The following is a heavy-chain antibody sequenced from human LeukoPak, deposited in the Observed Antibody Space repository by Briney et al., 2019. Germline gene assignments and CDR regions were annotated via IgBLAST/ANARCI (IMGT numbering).Heavy chain of an antibody. CDR1: GFTFSDYY. J-gene: IGHJ3*02. CDR2: ISSSGSTI. D-gene: IGHD3-3*01. Sequence: GGSLRLSCAASGFTFSDYYMSWIRQAPGKGLEWVSYISSSGSTIYYADSVKGRFTISRNNAKNSLYLQMNSLRAEDTAVYYCAGVQTMDDAFDIWGQGTMVTVSS. CDR3: AGVQTMDDAFDI. V-gene: IGHV3-11*01.